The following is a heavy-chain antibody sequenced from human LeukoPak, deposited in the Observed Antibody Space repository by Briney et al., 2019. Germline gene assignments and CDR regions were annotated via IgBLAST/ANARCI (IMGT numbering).Heavy chain of an antibody. D-gene: IGHD3-3*01. CDR3: ARIGVLFGVVIPNCFDP. Sequence: APVKVSCTASRYTFTTYGISWVRQAPGQRLEGMGWISAYNGNTNYAQKLQGRVTMTTDTSTSTAYMELRSLRSDDTAVYYCARIGVLFGVVIPNCFDPWGEGTLVTVSS. J-gene: IGHJ5*02. CDR2: ISAYNGNT. V-gene: IGHV1-18*01. CDR1: RYTFTTYG.